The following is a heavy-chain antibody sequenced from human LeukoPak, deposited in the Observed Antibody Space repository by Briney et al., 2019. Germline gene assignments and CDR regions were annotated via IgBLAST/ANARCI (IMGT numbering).Heavy chain of an antibody. Sequence: GGSLRLSCAASGFTFSSYGMHWVRQAPGKGLGWVAVIWFDVSNKYYADSVKGRFTISRDNSKTTLYLHMNRLRAEETAVYYCARGGRFGELLTIAYWGQGTLVTVSS. CDR1: GFTFSSYG. CDR3: ARGGRFGELLTIAY. J-gene: IGHJ4*02. CDR2: IWFDVSNK. D-gene: IGHD3-10*01. V-gene: IGHV3-33*01.